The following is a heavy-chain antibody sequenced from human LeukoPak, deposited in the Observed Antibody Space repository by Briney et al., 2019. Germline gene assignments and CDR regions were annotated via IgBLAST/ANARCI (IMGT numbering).Heavy chain of an antibody. CDR1: GFTFSNYW. CDR2: IKQDGSEK. J-gene: IGHJ6*03. D-gene: IGHD5-18*01. CDR3: ARTIQLWSFSGYYYYMDV. V-gene: IGHV3-7*01. Sequence: GGSLRLSCAVSGFTFSNYWMSWVRQAPGKGLEWVANIKQDGSEKYYVDSVKGRFTISRDNAKNSLYLQMNSLRAEDTAVYYCARTIQLWSFSGYYYYMDVWGKGTTVTVSS.